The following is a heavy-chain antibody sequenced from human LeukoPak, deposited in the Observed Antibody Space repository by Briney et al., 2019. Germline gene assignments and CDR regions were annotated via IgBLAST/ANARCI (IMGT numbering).Heavy chain of an antibody. CDR3: ARVDPDSSSTLEVFDY. D-gene: IGHD6-6*01. CDR2: IYYSGST. J-gene: IGHJ4*02. V-gene: IGHV4-59*01. CDR1: GGSISSYY. Sequence: SETLSLTCTVSGGSISSYYWSWIRQPPGKGLEWIAYIYYSGSTNYNPSLKSRVTISVDTSKNQFSLKLSSVTAADTAVYYCARVDPDSSSTLEVFDYWDQGTLVTVSS.